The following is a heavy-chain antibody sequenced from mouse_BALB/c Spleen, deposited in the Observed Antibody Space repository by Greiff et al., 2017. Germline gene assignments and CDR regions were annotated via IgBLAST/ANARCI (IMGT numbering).Heavy chain of an antibody. D-gene: IGHD1-2*01. CDR3: AREGVITTATGWDY. Sequence: VQLVESGAELARPGASVKLSCKASGYTFTSYWMQWVKQRPGQGLEWIGAIYPGDGDTRYTQKFKGKATLTADKSSSTAYMQLSSLASEDSAVYYCAREGVITTATGWDYWGQGTSVTVSS. CDR1: GYTFTSYW. CDR2: IYPGDGDT. J-gene: IGHJ4*01. V-gene: IGHV1-87*01.